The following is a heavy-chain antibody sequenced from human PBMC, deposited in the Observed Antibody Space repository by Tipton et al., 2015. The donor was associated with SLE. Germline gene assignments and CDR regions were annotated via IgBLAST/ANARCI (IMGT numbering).Heavy chain of an antibody. D-gene: IGHD3-10*01. CDR1: GGTFSSYA. CDR2: IIPIFGTA. CDR3: AREGSNYYGSGSYSNYFDY. J-gene: IGHJ4*02. Sequence: QSGAEVKKPGSSVKVSCKASGGTFSSYAISWVRQAPGQGLEWMGGIIPIFGTANYAQKFQGRVTITADESTSTAYMELSSLRSEDTAVYYCAREGSNYYGSGSYSNYFDYWGQGTLVTVSS. V-gene: IGHV1-69*01.